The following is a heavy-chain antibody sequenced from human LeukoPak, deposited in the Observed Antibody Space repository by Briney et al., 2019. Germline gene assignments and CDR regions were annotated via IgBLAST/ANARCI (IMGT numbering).Heavy chain of an antibody. CDR3: ARDCCVGYSINYVVDY. J-gene: IGHJ4*02. D-gene: IGHD4-11*01. V-gene: IGHV3-21*01. CDR1: GFTFSSYS. Sequence: PGGSLRLSCAASGFTFSSYSMNWVRQAPGKGLEWVSSISSSSSYVYYADSVKGRFTISRDNAKNSLYLQMNSLRAEDTAVYYCARDCCVGYSINYVVDYWGQGTLVTVSS. CDR2: ISSSSSYV.